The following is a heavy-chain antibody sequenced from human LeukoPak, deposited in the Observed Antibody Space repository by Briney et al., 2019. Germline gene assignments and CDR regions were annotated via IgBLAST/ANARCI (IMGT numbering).Heavy chain of an antibody. J-gene: IGHJ6*02. CDR2: INHSGST. CDR3: ARGVGRGHYYGMDV. V-gene: IGHV4-34*01. D-gene: IGHD3-10*01. Sequence: TSETLSLTCAVYGGSFSGYYWSWIRQPPGKGREGIGEINHSGSTNYNPSHKSRVTISVDTSKNQFSLKLSSVTAADTAVYYCARGVGRGHYYGMDVWGQGTTVTVSS. CDR1: GGSFSGYY.